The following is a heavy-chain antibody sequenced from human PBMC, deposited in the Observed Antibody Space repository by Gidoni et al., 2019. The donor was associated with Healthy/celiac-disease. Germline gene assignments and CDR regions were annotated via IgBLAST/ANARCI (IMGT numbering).Heavy chain of an antibody. CDR3: ARDRITMVQGVIITGYFDY. CDR2: ISYDGSNK. Sequence: QVQLVESGGGVVQPGRSLRLSCAASGFTFSRYAMHWVRQAPGKGLEWVAVISYDGSNKYYADSVKGRFTISRDNSKNTLYLQMNSLRAEDTAVYYCARDRITMVQGVIITGYFDYWGQGTLVTVSS. CDR1: GFTFSRYA. D-gene: IGHD3-10*01. J-gene: IGHJ4*02. V-gene: IGHV3-30-3*01.